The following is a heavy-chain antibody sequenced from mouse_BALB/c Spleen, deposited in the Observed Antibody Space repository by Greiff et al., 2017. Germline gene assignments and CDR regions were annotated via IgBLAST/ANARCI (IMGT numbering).Heavy chain of an antibody. CDR1: GFNIKDTY. Sequence: EVQLQQSGAELVEPGASVKLSCTASGFNIKDTYMHWVKQRPEQGLEWIGRIEPENGTTKYYPKFQGQATITADTSSNTAYLQRSSLTPEDTAVYYGARGDYGNPDYGGQGTTLTVSS. V-gene: IGHV14-3*02. D-gene: IGHD2-1*01. CDR3: ARGDYGNPDY. J-gene: IGHJ2*01. CDR2: IEPENGTT.